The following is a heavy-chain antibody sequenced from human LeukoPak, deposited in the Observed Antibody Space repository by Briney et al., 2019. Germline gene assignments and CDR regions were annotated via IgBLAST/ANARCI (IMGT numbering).Heavy chain of an antibody. J-gene: IGHJ4*02. CDR3: ARDPVTSADY. CDR2: IYYSGST. Sequence: SETLSLTCTVSGGSISSYYRSWIRQPPGKGLEWIGSIYYSGSTYYNPSLKSRVTISVDTSKNQFSLKLSSVTAADTAVYYCARDPVTSADYWGQGTLVTVSS. CDR1: GGSISSYY. D-gene: IGHD4-11*01. V-gene: IGHV4-39*07.